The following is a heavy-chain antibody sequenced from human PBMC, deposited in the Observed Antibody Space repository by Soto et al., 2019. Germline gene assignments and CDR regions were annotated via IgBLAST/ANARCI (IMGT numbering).Heavy chain of an antibody. J-gene: IGHJ4*02. CDR3: ARVAWLLRGVFDY. CDR2: IXNSGRX. D-gene: IGHD6-19*01. Sequence: XXTLSLTCAVYGASFSGYYWSWIRQPPGXGLERIGDIXNSGRXNHNPSLKSRVXISDDTSXTQFSHKLSYVTAAAPAAYYCARVAWLLRGVFDYWRKGTPVPVFS. CDR1: GASFSGYY. V-gene: IGHV4-34*01.